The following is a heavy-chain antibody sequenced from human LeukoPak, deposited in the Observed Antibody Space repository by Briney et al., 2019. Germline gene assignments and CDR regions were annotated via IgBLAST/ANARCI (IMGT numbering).Heavy chain of an antibody. V-gene: IGHV4-39*01. D-gene: IGHD4-17*01. CDR3: ATTTLTLGYYYYYMDV. Sequence: SETLSLTCALSGGSISTSSYYWGWIRQPPGEGLEWIGSIYHSGSTYYNPSLKSRVTISVDTSKNQFSLKLNSVTAADTAVYYCATTTLTLGYYYYYMDVWDRGTRATVSS. CDR2: IYHSGST. J-gene: IGHJ6*03. CDR1: GGSISTSSYY.